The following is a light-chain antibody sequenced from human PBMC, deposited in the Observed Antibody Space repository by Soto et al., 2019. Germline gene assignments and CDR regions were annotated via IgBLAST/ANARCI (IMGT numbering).Light chain of an antibody. J-gene: IGKJ5*01. CDR2: DAS. V-gene: IGKV3-11*01. CDR3: QQRSNWQVT. Sequence: EIVLTQSPGTLSLSPGERATLSCRASQSVSSYLAWYQQKPGQPPRLLIYDASKRATGIPDRFSGGGSGADFTLTISSLEPEDFAVYYCQQRSNWQVTFGQGTRLEIK. CDR1: QSVSSY.